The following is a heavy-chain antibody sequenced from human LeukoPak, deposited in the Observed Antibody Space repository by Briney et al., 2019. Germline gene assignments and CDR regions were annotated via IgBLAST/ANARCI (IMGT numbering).Heavy chain of an antibody. CDR3: ARDRRNYGDYRSYYGMDV. CDR1: GFTFSSYS. V-gene: IGHV3-21*01. J-gene: IGHJ6*02. CDR2: ISSSSSYI. Sequence: GGSLRLSCAASGFTFSSYSMNWVRQAPGKGLEWVSSISSSSSYIYYADSVKGRFTIPRDNAKNSLYLQMNSLRAEDTAVYYCARDRRNYGDYRSYYGMDVWGQGTTVTVSS. D-gene: IGHD4-17*01.